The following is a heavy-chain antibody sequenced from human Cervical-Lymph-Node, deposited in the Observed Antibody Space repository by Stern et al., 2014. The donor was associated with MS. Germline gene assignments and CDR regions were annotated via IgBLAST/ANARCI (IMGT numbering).Heavy chain of an antibody. CDR2: ISACNGNT. J-gene: IGHJ4*02. CDR1: GFTFTKFG. Sequence: VQLVQSGGEVKPPGASVKISCTASGFTFTKFGIRWVRQAPGQGLEWVGWISACNGNTNYEEYVQDRITLTKDKYTSTAYMELRSLRSDDTAVYYCARGMTTISMGNYWGQGTLVTVSS. V-gene: IGHV1-18*01. CDR3: ARGMTTISMGNY. D-gene: IGHD4-17*01.